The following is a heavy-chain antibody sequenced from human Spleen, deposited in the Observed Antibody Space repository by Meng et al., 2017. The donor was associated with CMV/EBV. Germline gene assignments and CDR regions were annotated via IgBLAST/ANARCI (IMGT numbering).Heavy chain of an antibody. J-gene: IGHJ5*02. Sequence: LRLSCAASGFTFSSHGMHWVRQAPGKGLEWVAFIRYDGSNQYHADSVKGRFTISRDNSKNTLSLQMNGLRDDDTAVYYCTREPGLDPWGQGTLVTVSS. CDR3: TREPGLDP. CDR1: GFTFSSHG. CDR2: IRYDGSNQ. V-gene: IGHV3-30*02.